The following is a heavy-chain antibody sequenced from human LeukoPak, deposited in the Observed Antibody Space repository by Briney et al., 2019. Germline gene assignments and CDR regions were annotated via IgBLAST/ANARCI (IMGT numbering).Heavy chain of an antibody. J-gene: IGHJ6*02. D-gene: IGHD6-13*01. CDR1: GFTFSSYA. CDR2: ISGSGGST. CDR3: AKYSRAARNYYYYGMDV. Sequence: GGSLRLSCAASGFTFSSYAMSWVRQAPGKGLEWVSAISGSGGSTYYADSVKGRFTISRDNSKNTLYLQMNSLRAGDTAVYYCAKYSRAARNYYYYGMDVWGQGTTVTVSS. V-gene: IGHV3-23*01.